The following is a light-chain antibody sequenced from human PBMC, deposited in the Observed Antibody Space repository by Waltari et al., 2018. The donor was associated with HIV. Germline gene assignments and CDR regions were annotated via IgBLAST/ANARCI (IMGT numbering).Light chain of an antibody. Sequence: EIVLTQSPGTLSLSPGERATLSCRASQSVSSNYLAWYQQKPGQAPRLLIYGASSSATGIPDRFSGSGSGTDFTLTISRLEPEDFAVYYCQQYGGSPPITFGQGTRLEIK. V-gene: IGKV3-20*01. J-gene: IGKJ5*01. CDR2: GAS. CDR3: QQYGGSPPIT. CDR1: QSVSSNY.